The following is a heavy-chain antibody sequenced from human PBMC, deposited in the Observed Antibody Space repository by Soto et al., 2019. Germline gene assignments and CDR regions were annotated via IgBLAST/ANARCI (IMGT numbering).Heavy chain of an antibody. D-gene: IGHD3-16*01. J-gene: IGHJ4*02. CDR2: IYYSGST. V-gene: IGHV4-59*01. CDR3: ARVRGDEGFDY. CDR1: GCSISSYY. Sequence: SETVSLTCTVSGCSISSYYWSWIRQPPGKGLEWIGYIYYSGSTNYNPSLKSRVTISVDTSKNQFSLELSSVTAADTAVYYCARVRGDEGFDYWGQGTLVTVSS.